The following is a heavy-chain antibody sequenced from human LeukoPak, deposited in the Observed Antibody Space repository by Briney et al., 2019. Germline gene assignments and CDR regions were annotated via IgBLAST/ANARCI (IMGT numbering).Heavy chain of an antibody. V-gene: IGHV4-39*07. Sequence: PSETLSLTCTVSGGSISSSSYYWGWIRQPPGKGLEWIGSIYYSGSTYYNPSLKSRVTISVDTSKNQFSLKLSSVTAADTAVYYCARITGYFDSGGSYYWGFFDYWGQGSLVTVSS. CDR3: ARITGYFDSGGSYYWGFFDY. D-gene: IGHD3-22*01. CDR1: GGSISSSSYY. J-gene: IGHJ4*02. CDR2: IYYSGST.